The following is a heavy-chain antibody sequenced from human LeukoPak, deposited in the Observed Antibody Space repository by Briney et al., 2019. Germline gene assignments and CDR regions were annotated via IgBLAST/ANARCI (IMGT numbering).Heavy chain of an antibody. CDR2: MYYSGTT. CDR1: GASIRGYY. CDR3: ARWMGIESMTGRFNYYGMDV. J-gene: IGHJ6*04. V-gene: IGHV4-59*01. D-gene: IGHD1-20*01. Sequence: SETLSLTCTVSGASIRGYYWTWIRQTPGKGLEWIGYMYYSGTTKNNPSLKSRVTMSVDTSKNQFSLRLSSVTAADTAVYYCARWMGIESMTGRFNYYGMDVWGKGTTVTVSS.